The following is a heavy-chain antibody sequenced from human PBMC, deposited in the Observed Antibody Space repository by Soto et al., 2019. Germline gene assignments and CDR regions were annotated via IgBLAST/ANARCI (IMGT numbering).Heavy chain of an antibody. V-gene: IGHV3-11*06. D-gene: IGHD3-3*02. J-gene: IGHJ4*02. CDR1: GFTCSDHY. CDR2: ISGTTSYT. Sequence: PGGSLRLSCTASGFTCSDHYMRFIRQAPGKGLEWVSHISGTTSYTNYADSVKGRFTISRDNAKNSLYLQMNSLRAEDTAVYYCAIGVHFCSSADCCHCFEFWGQGTMVTV. CDR3: AIGVHFCSSADCCHCFEF.